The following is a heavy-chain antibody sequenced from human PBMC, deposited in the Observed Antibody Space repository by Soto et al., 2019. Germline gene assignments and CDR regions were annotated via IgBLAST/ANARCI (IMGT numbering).Heavy chain of an antibody. J-gene: IGHJ4*02. V-gene: IGHV1-2*02. CDR2: INPNSGGT. CDR1: GYTFTGYY. Sequence: ASVKVSCKASGYTFTGYYMHWVRQAPGQGLEWMGWINPNSGGTNYAQKFQGRVTMTRDTSISTAYMELSRLRSDDTAVYYCASGTSYYHFWSGHAEAYFDYWGQGTLVTVYS. CDR3: ASGTSYYHFWSGHAEAYFDY. D-gene: IGHD3-3*01.